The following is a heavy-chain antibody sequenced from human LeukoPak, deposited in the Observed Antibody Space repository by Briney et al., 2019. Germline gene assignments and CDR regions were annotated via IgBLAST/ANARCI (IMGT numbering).Heavy chain of an antibody. CDR1: GFTFSSYE. J-gene: IGHJ4*02. CDR3: ARDTKNRMVPDYFDY. Sequence: GGSLRLSCAASGFTFSSYEMNWVRQAPGKGLEGVSYISSSGSTIYYADSVKGRFTISRDNAKNSLYLQMNGLRAEDTAVYYCARDTKNRMVPDYFDYWGQGTLVTVSS. CDR2: ISSSGSTI. D-gene: IGHD3-10*01. V-gene: IGHV3-48*03.